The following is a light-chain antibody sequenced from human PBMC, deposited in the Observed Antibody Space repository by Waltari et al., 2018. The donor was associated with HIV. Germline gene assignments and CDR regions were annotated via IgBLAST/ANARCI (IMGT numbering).Light chain of an antibody. Sequence: DVQMTQSPSTVSASIGDRVTITCRASQTIRNLLAWYQQKPGKAPNLLIYQASNLASGVPSRFRGSGSGTEFTLIIANLQAEDSATYYCQQESSYSPWTYGQGTKVE. J-gene: IGKJ1*01. CDR1: QTIRNL. CDR3: QQESSYSPWT. V-gene: IGKV1-5*03. CDR2: QAS.